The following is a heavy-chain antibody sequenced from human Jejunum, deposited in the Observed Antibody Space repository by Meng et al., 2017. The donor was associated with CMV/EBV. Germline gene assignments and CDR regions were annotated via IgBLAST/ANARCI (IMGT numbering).Heavy chain of an antibody. D-gene: IGHD3-10*01. J-gene: IGHJ5*02. CDR3: ASEGSGGAFDH. CDR2: FIPIFAKA. Sequence: QGLLVPSGAEVKRPGSSVRVSCKASGDTFNNFIIHWVRQPPGQGLEWMGAFIPIFAKANYAQNLQGKVTLTADESISTVYMELNNLTSEDTAIYYCASEGSGGAFDHWGQGSLVTVSS. CDR1: GDTFNNFI. V-gene: IGHV1-69*12.